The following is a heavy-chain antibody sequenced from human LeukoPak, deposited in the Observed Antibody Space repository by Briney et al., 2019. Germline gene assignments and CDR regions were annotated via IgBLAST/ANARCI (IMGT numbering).Heavy chain of an antibody. Sequence: PGGSLRLSCAASGFTFSSYAMYWVRQAPGKGLEYVSAISSNGGSTYYANSVKGRFTISRDNSKNTLYLQMGSLRAEDMAVYYCARGRYCSSTSCYPFDYWGQGTLVTVSS. CDR3: ARGRYCSSTSCYPFDY. CDR2: ISSNGGST. V-gene: IGHV3-64*01. J-gene: IGHJ4*02. D-gene: IGHD2-2*01. CDR1: GFTFSSYA.